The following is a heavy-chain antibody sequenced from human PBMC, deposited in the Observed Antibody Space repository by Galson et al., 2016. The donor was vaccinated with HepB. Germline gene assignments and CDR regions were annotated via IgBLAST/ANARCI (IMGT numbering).Heavy chain of an antibody. CDR2: ITGRSSHT. J-gene: IGHJ1*01. D-gene: IGHD2-15*01. V-gene: IGHV3-21*06. CDR1: GFAFEADN. CDR3: ARVMGVEVVVTEDEYFPH. Sequence: SLRLSCAASGFAFEADNMNWVRQAPGKGLEWISSITGRSSHTYYADSVRGRFAISRDNAKNSLYLQMNSLRPEDTAVYYCARVMGVEVVVTEDEYFPHWGQGILVSVSS.